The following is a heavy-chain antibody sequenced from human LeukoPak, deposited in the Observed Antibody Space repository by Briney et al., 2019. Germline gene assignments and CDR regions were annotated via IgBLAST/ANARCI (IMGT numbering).Heavy chain of an antibody. CDR1: GFTFSTYT. V-gene: IGHV3-23*01. D-gene: IGHD4-23*01. CDR3: AKARTPVTSYFDK. CDR2: ISGADDG. J-gene: IGHJ4*02. Sequence: GGSLRLSCAASGFTFSTYTMSWVRQAPGKGLDRFSAISGADDGYYADSVKGRFTISRDNSKNTLYLQMNSLRAEDTAVYYCAKARTPVTSYFDKWGQGTLVTVSS.